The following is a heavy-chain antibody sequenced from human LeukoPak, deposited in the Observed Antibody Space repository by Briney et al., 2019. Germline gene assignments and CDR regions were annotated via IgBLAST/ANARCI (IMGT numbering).Heavy chain of an antibody. CDR2: IKQDGSEK. CDR3: ARDDVTYATQIDY. J-gene: IGHJ4*02. Sequence: PGRSLRLSCAPSGFTFSSYWMSWVRQAPGKGLEWVANIKQDGSEKYYVDSVKGRFTISRDNAKNSLYLQMNSLRAEDTAVYYCARDDVTYATQIDYWGQGTLVTVSS. D-gene: IGHD2-2*01. V-gene: IGHV3-7*01. CDR1: GFTFSSYW.